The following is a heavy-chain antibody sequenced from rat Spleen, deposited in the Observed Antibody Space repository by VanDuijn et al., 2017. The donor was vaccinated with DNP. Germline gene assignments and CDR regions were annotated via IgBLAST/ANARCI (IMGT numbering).Heavy chain of an antibody. CDR1: GFSLTNYH. J-gene: IGHJ3*01. D-gene: IGHD1-2*01. CDR2: MWYDGDT. V-gene: IGHV2-63*01. Sequence: QVQLKESGPDLVQPSQTLSLTCTVSGFSLTNYHVHWVRQPSGKVPEWMGKMWYDGDTAYNSPFKSRLSISSDTAKSQVFLKMNSLQTDGTGTYYCTSDSLNSSSFVDWGQGSLVTVSS. CDR3: TSDSLNSSSFVD.